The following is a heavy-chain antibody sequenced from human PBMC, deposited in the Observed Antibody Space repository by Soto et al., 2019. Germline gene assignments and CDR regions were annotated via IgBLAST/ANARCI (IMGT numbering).Heavy chain of an antibody. V-gene: IGHV3-11*01. CDR3: ARGGMNSFGVVTGMDV. J-gene: IGHJ6*02. CDR2: ISTSGSTK. CDR1: GFIFRAYY. D-gene: IGHD3-3*01. Sequence: PGGSLRLSCAPSGFIFRAYYLPSIRQAPGKGPGWVSYISTSGSTKYYADAVKGRFTISGDNATNSLSLPMNSLRAEATAGYYGARGGMNSFGVVTGMDVWGRGTTDTGSS.